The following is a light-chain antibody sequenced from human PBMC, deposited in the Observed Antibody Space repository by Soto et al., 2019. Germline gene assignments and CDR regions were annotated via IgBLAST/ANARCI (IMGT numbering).Light chain of an antibody. V-gene: IGKV1-5*03. Sequence: DIQLTQFPSTLSASIGDRVTITCRATQTIGSWLAWYQQKPGKAPKLLICRASSLETGVPSRFSGSGSGTEFTLTISSLQPDDFASYYCQEYKSYSPYTFGQGTRLEIK. CDR1: QTIGSW. J-gene: IGKJ2*01. CDR3: QEYKSYSPYT. CDR2: RAS.